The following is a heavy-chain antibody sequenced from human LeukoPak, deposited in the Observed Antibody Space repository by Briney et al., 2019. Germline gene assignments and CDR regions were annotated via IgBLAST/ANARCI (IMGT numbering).Heavy chain of an antibody. V-gene: IGHV3-21*01. CDR2: ISSSSYI. Sequence: GGSLRLSCAASGFTFSSYSMNWVRQAPGKGLEWVSSISSSSYIYYADSVKGRFTISRDNAKNSLYLQMNSLRAEDTALYYCARAGMDGRGYYQGFDYWGQGTLVTVSS. CDR1: GFTFSSYS. D-gene: IGHD3-22*01. J-gene: IGHJ4*02. CDR3: ARAGMDGRGYYQGFDY.